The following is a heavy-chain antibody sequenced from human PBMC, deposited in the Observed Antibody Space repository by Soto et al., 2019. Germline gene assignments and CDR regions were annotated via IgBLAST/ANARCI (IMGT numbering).Heavy chain of an antibody. J-gene: IGHJ4*02. V-gene: IGHV4-4*02. D-gene: IGHD6-25*01. CDR3: ARVFSSGSGWMYYFDF. Sequence: QELQQESGGGLVKNSETLSPTCTAASGAITGGNRWSWFRHPPAMGLQGIGEIFHTRGTNYNPSLKGRVTMEVDKSKNQFSLKLISATAADTAVYYCARVFSSGSGWMYYFDFWGQGTLVSVSS. CDR1: SGAITGGNR. CDR2: IFHTRGT.